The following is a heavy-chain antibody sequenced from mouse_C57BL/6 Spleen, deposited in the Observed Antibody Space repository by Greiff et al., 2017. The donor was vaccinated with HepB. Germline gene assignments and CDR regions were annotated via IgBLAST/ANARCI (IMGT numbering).Heavy chain of an antibody. Sequence: QVQLQQPGAELVKPGASVKLSCKASGYTFTSYWMHWVKQRPGRGLEWIGRIDPNSGGTKYNEKFKSKATLTVDKPSSPAYMQLSSLTSEDSAVYYCARRRDYDVLDYWGQGTTLTVSS. D-gene: IGHD2-4*01. J-gene: IGHJ2*01. V-gene: IGHV1-72*01. CDR2: IDPNSGGT. CDR1: GYTFTSYW. CDR3: ARRRDYDVLDY.